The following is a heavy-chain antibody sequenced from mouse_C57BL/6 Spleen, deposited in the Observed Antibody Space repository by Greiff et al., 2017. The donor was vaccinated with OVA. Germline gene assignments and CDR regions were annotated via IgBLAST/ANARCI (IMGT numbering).Heavy chain of an antibody. CDR3: VNYEPWFAY. CDR2: IRSRSSNYAT. V-gene: IGHV10-3*01. D-gene: IGHD1-1*01. J-gene: IGHJ3*01. Sequence: EVKLMESGGGLVQPKGSLKLSCAASGFTFNTYAMHWVRQAPGKGLEWVARIRSRSSNYATYYADSVKDRFTISRDESQGMLYLQMNNLKTEDAAMYYCVNYEPWFAYWGQGTLVTVSA. CDR1: GFTFNTYA.